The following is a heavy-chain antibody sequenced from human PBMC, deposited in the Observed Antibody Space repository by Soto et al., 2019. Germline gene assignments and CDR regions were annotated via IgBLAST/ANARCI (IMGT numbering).Heavy chain of an antibody. D-gene: IGHD6-13*01. Sequence: QVQLVQSGAEVKKPGASVKVSCKASGYTFTSYGISWVRQAPGQGLEWMGWISAYNGNTNYAQKLQGRVTMTTDTSTSTDYMELRSLRSDDTAVYYCARDPGIAAAGRSAFDIWGQGTMVTVSS. CDR1: GYTFTSYG. J-gene: IGHJ3*02. CDR3: ARDPGIAAAGRSAFDI. CDR2: ISAYNGNT. V-gene: IGHV1-18*04.